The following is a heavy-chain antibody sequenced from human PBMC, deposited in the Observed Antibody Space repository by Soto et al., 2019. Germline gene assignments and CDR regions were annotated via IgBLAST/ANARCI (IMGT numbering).Heavy chain of an antibody. J-gene: IGHJ5*02. CDR3: ARVAVAARPRWYNWFDP. D-gene: IGHD2-15*01. V-gene: IGHV1-8*01. CDR2: MNPNSGET. Sequence: QEQLVQSGAEVKKPGASVKVSCKTSGYTFTDYDINWVRQATGQGLERIGWMNPNSGETGYAQKFQGRVTMTRSASLSTAYVELSSLSSEDTAVYYCARVAVAARPRWYNWFDPWGQGTLVTVSS. CDR1: GYTFTDYD.